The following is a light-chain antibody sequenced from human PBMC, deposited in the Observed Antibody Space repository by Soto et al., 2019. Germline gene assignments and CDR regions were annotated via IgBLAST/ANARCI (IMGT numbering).Light chain of an antibody. CDR3: QQRSNWPVT. CDR2: DAS. V-gene: IGKV3-11*01. CDR1: QSVSTY. Sequence: EIVLTQSPATLSLSPGDRVTLSCRASQSVSTYLAWYQQKPGQPPSLLIYDASNRATGIPARFSGSGSGTEFTLTISSLEPEDFAFYYCQQRSNWPVTFGQGTNVEI. J-gene: IGKJ1*01.